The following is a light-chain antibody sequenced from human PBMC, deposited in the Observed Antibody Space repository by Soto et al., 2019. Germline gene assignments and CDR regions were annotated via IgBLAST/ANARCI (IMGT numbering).Light chain of an antibody. CDR3: QQSYMDPIT. V-gene: IGKV1-39*01. J-gene: IGKJ5*01. Sequence: DIQMTQSPSSLSASVGNRVTITCRASQSISTYLNWYQKKPGKAPNLLIYDASRLQSVVPSRFSGSGGGTDFTLSISSVQPEDFATYFCQQSYMDPITFGQGTQLE. CDR2: DAS. CDR1: QSISTY.